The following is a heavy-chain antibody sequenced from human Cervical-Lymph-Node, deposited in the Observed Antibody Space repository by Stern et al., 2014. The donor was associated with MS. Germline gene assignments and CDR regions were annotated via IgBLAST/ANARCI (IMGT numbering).Heavy chain of an antibody. CDR3: ARDETGVAFDI. Sequence: VQLLQSGADVRRPGSSVKVSCKAYGGTFPSYAINWVRQAPGPGLAWMGGIITLFSTAHYAQQIQGRVTISADISTSTVYMELYSLRSDDTAVYYCARDETGVAFDIWGQGTMVTVSS. D-gene: IGHD7-27*01. V-gene: IGHV1-69*06. CDR2: IITLFSTA. CDR1: GGTFPSYA. J-gene: IGHJ3*02.